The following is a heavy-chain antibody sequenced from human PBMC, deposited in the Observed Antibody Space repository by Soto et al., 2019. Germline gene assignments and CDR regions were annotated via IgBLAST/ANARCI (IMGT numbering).Heavy chain of an antibody. CDR3: ATLKTYNGWPAAMYYYYGMDV. D-gene: IGHD2-2*01. CDR1: GGSISSSSYY. CDR2: IYYSGST. Sequence: SETLSLTCTVSGGSISSSSYYWGWIRQPPGKGLEWIGSIYYSGSTYYNPSLKSRVTISVDTSKNQFSLKLSSVTAADTAVYYCATLKTYNGWPAAMYYYYGMDVWGQGTTVTVSS. V-gene: IGHV4-39*01. J-gene: IGHJ6*02.